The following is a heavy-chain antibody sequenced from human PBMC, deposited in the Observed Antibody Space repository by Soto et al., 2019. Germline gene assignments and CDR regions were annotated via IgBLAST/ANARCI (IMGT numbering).Heavy chain of an antibody. J-gene: IGHJ6*02. CDR3: ARSRRGAYSSGWYSLSGYYNYGIDV. V-gene: IGHV4-34*01. Sequence: SETLSLTCAVYGGSFRGYYWSWIRQPPGEGLEWIGEINHSGSTNYNPSLKSRVTISVDTSKNQFSLKLSSVTAADTAVYYCARSRRGAYSSGWYSLSGYYNYGIDVWGQGTTVT. D-gene: IGHD6-19*01. CDR1: GGSFRGYY. CDR2: INHSGST.